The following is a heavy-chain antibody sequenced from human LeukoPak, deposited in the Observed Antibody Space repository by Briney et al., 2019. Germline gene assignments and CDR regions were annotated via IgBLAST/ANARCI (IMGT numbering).Heavy chain of an antibody. Sequence: SVKVSCKASEGTFSSYAISWVRQAPGQGLEWMGGIIPIFGTANYAQKFQGRVTITADESTSTAYMELSSLRSEGTAVYYCARGPLRGYYFDYWGQGTLVTVSS. CDR2: IIPIFGTA. CDR1: EGTFSSYA. J-gene: IGHJ4*02. D-gene: IGHD6-13*01. CDR3: ARGPLRGYYFDY. V-gene: IGHV1-69*13.